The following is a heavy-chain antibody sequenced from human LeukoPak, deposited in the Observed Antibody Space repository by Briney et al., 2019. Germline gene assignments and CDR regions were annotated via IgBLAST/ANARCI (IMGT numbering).Heavy chain of an antibody. Sequence: SQTLSLTCTVSGGSISSGNYYWSWIRQPPGKGLEWIGYIYYSGSTYYRPSLKSRLTISVDTSKNQFSLKQNSVTAADTAVYYCARVSRWSYYFDYWGQGTLVTVSS. CDR1: GGSISSGNYY. V-gene: IGHV4-30-4*01. D-gene: IGHD4-23*01. CDR3: ARVSRWSYYFDY. CDR2: IYYSGST. J-gene: IGHJ4*02.